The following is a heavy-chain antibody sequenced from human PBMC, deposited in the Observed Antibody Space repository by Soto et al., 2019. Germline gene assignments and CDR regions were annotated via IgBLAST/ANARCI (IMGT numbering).Heavy chain of an antibody. CDR1: GFTVSSNY. V-gene: IGHV3-53*01. CDR2: IDSGGST. J-gene: IGHJ6*02. CDR3: ARDRVATMNYYYYGMDV. D-gene: IGHD5-12*01. Sequence: GGSLRLSCAASGFTVSSNYMSWVRQAPGKGLEWVSVIDSGGSTYYADSVKGRFTISRDNSKNTLYLQMNSLRAEDTAVYYCARDRVATMNYYYYGMDVWGQGTTVTVSS.